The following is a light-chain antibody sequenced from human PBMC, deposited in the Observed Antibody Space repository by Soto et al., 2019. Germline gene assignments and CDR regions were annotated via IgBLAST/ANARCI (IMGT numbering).Light chain of an antibody. CDR2: SAS. Sequence: VLTQSPGTLSLSPGERATLSCRASQSVRRNYLAWYQQTPGQTPRLLIYSASNRATGIPDRFSGSGSGTGFTLTISRLEPEDFAVYYCQHYDISSWTFGRGTKVAVK. CDR3: QHYDISSWT. CDR1: QSVRRNY. V-gene: IGKV3-20*01. J-gene: IGKJ1*01.